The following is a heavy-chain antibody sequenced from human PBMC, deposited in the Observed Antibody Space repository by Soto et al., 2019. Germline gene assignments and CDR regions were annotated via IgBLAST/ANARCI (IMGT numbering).Heavy chain of an antibody. CDR2: IITILGIA. Sequence: KVSCKASGGTFSSYTISWVRQAPGQGLEWMGRIITILGIANYAQKFQGRVTITADKSTSTAYMELRSLRSDDTAVYYCARLYMVRDLYYFDYWGQGTLVTVSS. J-gene: IGHJ4*02. CDR1: GGTFSSYT. V-gene: IGHV1-69*02. CDR3: ARLYMVRDLYYFDY. D-gene: IGHD3-10*01.